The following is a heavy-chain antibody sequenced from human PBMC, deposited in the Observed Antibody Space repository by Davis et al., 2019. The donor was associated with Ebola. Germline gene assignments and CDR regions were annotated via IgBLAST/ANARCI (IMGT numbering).Heavy chain of an antibody. Sequence: MPGGSLRLSCTVSGGSISSSYWSWIRQPPGKGLEWIGYIYHSESSNYNPSLKSRVTISVDTSKNHFSLKLSSVTAADTAVYYCARDSRWLVPGTYYYYGMDVWGKGTTVTVSS. CDR1: GGSISSSY. CDR3: ARDSRWLVPGTYYYYGMDV. D-gene: IGHD6-19*01. J-gene: IGHJ6*04. CDR2: IYHSESS. V-gene: IGHV4-59*01.